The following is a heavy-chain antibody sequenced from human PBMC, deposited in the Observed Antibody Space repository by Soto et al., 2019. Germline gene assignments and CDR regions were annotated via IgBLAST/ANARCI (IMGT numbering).Heavy chain of an antibody. CDR2: IYYSGST. Sequence: SETLSLTCTVSGGSISSYYWSWIRQPPGKGLEWIGYIYYSGSTNYNPSLKSRVTISVDRSKNQFSLKLSSVTAADTAVYYCAREDMTTVTSGSFDIWGQGTMVTVSS. J-gene: IGHJ3*02. CDR1: GGSISSYY. D-gene: IGHD4-17*01. V-gene: IGHV4-59*12. CDR3: AREDMTTVTSGSFDI.